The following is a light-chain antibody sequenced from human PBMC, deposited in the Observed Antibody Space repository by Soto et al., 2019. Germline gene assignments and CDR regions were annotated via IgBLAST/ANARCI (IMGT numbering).Light chain of an antibody. Sequence: QSALTQPASVSGSPGQPITISCAGTSSDLGAYKYVSWYQQHPDKAPKLILYEVSRRPSGVSNRFSGSKSGNTASLTISGLLAEDEADYSCSSYTNTSTLVFGTGTKVTVL. V-gene: IGLV2-14*03. CDR2: EVS. CDR1: SSDLGAYKY. CDR3: SSYTNTSTLV. J-gene: IGLJ1*01.